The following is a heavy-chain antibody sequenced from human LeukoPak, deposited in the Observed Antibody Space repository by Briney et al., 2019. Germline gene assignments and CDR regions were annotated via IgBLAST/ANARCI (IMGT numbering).Heavy chain of an antibody. CDR2: IYYSGST. Sequence: SETLSLTCTVSGGSISSSSCYWGWIRQPPGKGLEWIGSIYYSGSTYYNPSLKSRVTISVDTSKNQFSLKLSSVTAADTAVYYCARASSGWFYFDYWGQGTLVTVSS. CDR3: ARASSGWFYFDY. CDR1: GGSISSSSCY. V-gene: IGHV4-39*01. D-gene: IGHD6-19*01. J-gene: IGHJ4*02.